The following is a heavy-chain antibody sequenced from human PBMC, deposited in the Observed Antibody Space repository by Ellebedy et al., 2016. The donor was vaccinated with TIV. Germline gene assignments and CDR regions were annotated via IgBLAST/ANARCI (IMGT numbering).Heavy chain of an antibody. J-gene: IGHJ4*02. Sequence: SETLSLTXAVYGGSFSGYYWSWIRQPPGKGLEWIGEINHSGSTNYNPSLKSRVTISVDTSKNQFSLKLSSVTAADTAVYYCARASPARLYSADYWGQGTLVTVSS. D-gene: IGHD4-11*01. CDR3: ARASPARLYSADY. V-gene: IGHV4-34*01. CDR2: INHSGST. CDR1: GGSFSGYY.